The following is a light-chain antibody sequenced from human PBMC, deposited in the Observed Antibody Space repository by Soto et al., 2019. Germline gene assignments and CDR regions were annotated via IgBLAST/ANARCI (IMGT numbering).Light chain of an antibody. V-gene: IGKV3D-15*01. Sequence: EIVLTQYPATLSLSPGERATLSCRASQSVSSYLAWYQQKPGQAPRLLIYDTSTRATGVPARFSGSGSGTEFTLTISDLQSEDFAVYYCQQYNQWPPLTFGGRTKVDI. CDR1: QSVSSY. CDR2: DTS. J-gene: IGKJ4*01. CDR3: QQYNQWPPLT.